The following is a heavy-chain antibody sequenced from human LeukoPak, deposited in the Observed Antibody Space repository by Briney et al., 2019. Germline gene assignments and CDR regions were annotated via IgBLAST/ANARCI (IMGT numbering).Heavy chain of an antibody. J-gene: IGHJ6*03. V-gene: IGHV1-18*01. CDR3: ARVPVKGRNYYYYYMDV. CDR2: ISAYTGNT. CDR1: GYTFTSYG. D-gene: IGHD3-16*02. Sequence: ASVKVSCKASGYTFTSYGISWVRQAPGQGLEWMGWISAYTGNTTFAQKLQGRVTMTTDTSTSTAYMELRSLRSDDTAVYYCARVPVKGRNYYYYYMDVWGKGTTVTVSS.